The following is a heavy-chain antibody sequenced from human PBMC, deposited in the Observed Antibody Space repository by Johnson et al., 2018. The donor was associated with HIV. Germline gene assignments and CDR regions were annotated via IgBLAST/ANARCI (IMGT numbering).Heavy chain of an antibody. Sequence: VQLVESGGGLVQPGGSLRLSCAASGFTVSSYYMTWVRQPPGKGLEWVSIFYSGGTTNYADSVKGRFTISRDNSKNTVYLQMNYLRAEDTAVYYCVRQGGGDYDYAWGSSGDAFDIWGQGTLVTVSS. CDR2: FYSGGTT. D-gene: IGHD3-16*01. V-gene: IGHV3-66*04. J-gene: IGHJ3*02. CDR1: GFTVSSYY. CDR3: VRQGGGDYDYAWGSSGDAFDI.